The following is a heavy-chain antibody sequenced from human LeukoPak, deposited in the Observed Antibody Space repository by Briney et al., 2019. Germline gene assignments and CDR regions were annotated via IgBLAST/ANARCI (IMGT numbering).Heavy chain of an antibody. D-gene: IGHD4-17*01. CDR3: ARDPTDYGDYYYYGMDV. CDR1: GGSISSGGYY. V-gene: IGHV4-31*03. CDR2: IYYSGST. J-gene: IGHJ6*02. Sequence: SQTLSLTCTVSGGSISSGGYYWSWIRQHPGKGLEWIGYIYYSGSTYYNPSLKSRVTISVDTSKNQSSLKLSSVTAADTAVYYCARDPTDYGDYYYYGMDVWGQGTTVTVSS.